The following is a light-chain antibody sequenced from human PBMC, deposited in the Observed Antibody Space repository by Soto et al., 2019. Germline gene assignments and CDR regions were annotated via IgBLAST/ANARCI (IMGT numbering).Light chain of an antibody. J-gene: IGKJ2*01. CDR2: GAS. Sequence: EMVLTQSPGTLSLSPGERATLSCRATESVSSSYLAWYQQKPGQAPRLLIYGASIRAAGIPDTCSGGETGTDFTLTISRLEPEDLVVYYCQQYGSSPPNTFGQGTKLVIK. CDR3: QQYGSSPPNT. V-gene: IGKV3-20*01. CDR1: ESVSSSY.